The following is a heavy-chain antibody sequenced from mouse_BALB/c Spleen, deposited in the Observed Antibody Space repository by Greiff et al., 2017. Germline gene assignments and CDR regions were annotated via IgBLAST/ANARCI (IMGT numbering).Heavy chain of an antibody. V-gene: IGHV5-6-4*01. D-gene: IGHD2-4*01. CDR1: GFTFSSYT. Sequence: EVKLMESGGGLVKPGGSLKLSCAASGFTFSSYTMSWVRQTPEKRLEWVATISSGGSYTYYPDSVKGRFTISRDNAKNTLYLQMSSLKSEDTAMYYCTSMITTSRYFDYWGQGTTLTVSS. CDR2: ISSGGSYT. J-gene: IGHJ2*01. CDR3: TSMITTSRYFDY.